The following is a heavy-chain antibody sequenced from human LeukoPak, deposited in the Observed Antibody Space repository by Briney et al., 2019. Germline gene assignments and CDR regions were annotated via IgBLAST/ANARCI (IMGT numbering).Heavy chain of an antibody. CDR1: GGSISSGSYY. CDR3: AREHCSSTSCYTNEGFDY. D-gene: IGHD2-2*02. CDR2: IYTSGST. J-gene: IGHJ4*02. V-gene: IGHV4-61*02. Sequence: SQTLSLTCTVSGGSISSGSYYWSWIRQPAGQGLDWFGRIYTSGSTNYNPSLKSRVTISVDTSKNQFSLKLSSVTAADTAVYYCAREHCSSTSCYTNEGFDYWGQGTLVTVSS.